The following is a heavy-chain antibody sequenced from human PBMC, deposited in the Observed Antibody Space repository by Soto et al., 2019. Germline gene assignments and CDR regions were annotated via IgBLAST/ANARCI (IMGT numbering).Heavy chain of an antibody. V-gene: IGHV3-53*01. CDR2: IYSGGST. CDR3: AKDPLAVAGTIGLYFDY. J-gene: IGHJ4*02. Sequence: GGSLRLSCAASGFTVSSNYMSWVRQAPGKGLEWVSVIYSGGSTYYADSVKGRFTISRDNSKNTLYLQMNSLRAEDTAVYYCAKDPLAVAGTIGLYFDYWGQGTLVTVSS. D-gene: IGHD6-19*01. CDR1: GFTVSSNY.